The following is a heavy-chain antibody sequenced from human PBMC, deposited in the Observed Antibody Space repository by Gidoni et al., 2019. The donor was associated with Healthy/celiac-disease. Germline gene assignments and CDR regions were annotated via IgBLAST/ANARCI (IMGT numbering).Heavy chain of an antibody. V-gene: IGHV3-21*01. Sequence: EVQLVESGGGLVKPGGSLRLSCAASGFPFSSYSMNWVRQAPGKGLGWFSSISSSSSYIYYADSVKGRFTISRDNAKNSLYLQMNSLRAEDTAVYYCARDSLGGGFDPWGQGTLVTVSS. D-gene: IGHD3-16*01. CDR1: GFPFSSYS. J-gene: IGHJ5*02. CDR2: ISSSSSYI. CDR3: ARDSLGGGFDP.